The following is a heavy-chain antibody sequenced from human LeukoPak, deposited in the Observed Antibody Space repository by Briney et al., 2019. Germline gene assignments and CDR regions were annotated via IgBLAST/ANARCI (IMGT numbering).Heavy chain of an antibody. V-gene: IGHV4-59*01. CDR3: ARIYGSYSPDF. Sequence: SETLSLTRTVSGGSINDYYWSWLRQPPGKGLEYIGYIYYSGSTNCNPSLKSRVTISLDTSKNQFSLKLTSVTAADTAMYYCARIYGSYSPDFWGQGTLVTVSS. D-gene: IGHD1-26*01. CDR1: GGSINDYY. CDR2: IYYSGST. J-gene: IGHJ4*02.